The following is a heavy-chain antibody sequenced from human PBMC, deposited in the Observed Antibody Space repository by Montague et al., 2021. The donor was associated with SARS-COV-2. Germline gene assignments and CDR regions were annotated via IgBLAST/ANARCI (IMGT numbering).Heavy chain of an antibody. J-gene: IGHJ4*02. D-gene: IGHD3-10*01. Sequence: SETLSLTCSVSGDSITNHYWSWIRQPAGKGLEWIGRMHFTGKTNFCPFLSSRLTMSADTSKNQFSLKLTSVTAADTAIYFCARDRFDFGAGRQGTIDFWGQGTLVTVSS. CDR1: GDSITNHY. CDR2: MHFTGKT. CDR3: ARDRFDFGAGRQGTIDF. V-gene: IGHV4-4*07.